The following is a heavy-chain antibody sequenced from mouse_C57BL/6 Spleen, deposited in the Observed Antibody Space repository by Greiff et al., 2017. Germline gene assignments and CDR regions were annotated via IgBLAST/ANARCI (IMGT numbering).Heavy chain of an antibody. V-gene: IGHV1-64*01. CDR2: IHPNSGST. Sequence: QVQLQQPGAELVKPGASVKLSCKASGYTFTSYWMHWVKQRPGQGLEWIGMIHPNSGSTNYNEKFKSKATLTVDKSSSTAYMQLSSLTSEDSAVYYCARSEDYYGSSGFDYWGQGTTLTVSS. J-gene: IGHJ2*01. CDR3: ARSEDYYGSSGFDY. CDR1: GYTFTSYW. D-gene: IGHD1-1*01.